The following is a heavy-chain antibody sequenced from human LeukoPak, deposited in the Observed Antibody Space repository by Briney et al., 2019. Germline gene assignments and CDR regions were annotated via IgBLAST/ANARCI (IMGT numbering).Heavy chain of an antibody. CDR1: GYTFTGYY. Sequence: ASVKVSCKASGYTFTGYYMHWVRQAPGQGLEWMGWINPNSGGTNYAQKFQGRVTMTRDTSISTAYMELSRLRSDDTAVYYCGRDWLSSDIVVVPAAKMVNWFDPWGQGTLVTVSS. CDR2: INPNSGGT. CDR3: GRDWLSSDIVVVPAAKMVNWFDP. D-gene: IGHD2-2*01. J-gene: IGHJ5*02. V-gene: IGHV1-2*02.